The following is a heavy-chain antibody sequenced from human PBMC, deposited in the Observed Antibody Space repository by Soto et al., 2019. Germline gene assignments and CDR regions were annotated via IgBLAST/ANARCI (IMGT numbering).Heavy chain of an antibody. J-gene: IGHJ6*02. V-gene: IGHV5-10-1*01. CDR3: ARTGVPAAYYYYGMDV. CDR1: GYSFTSYW. D-gene: IGHD2-2*01. CDR2: IDPSDSYT. Sequence: PGESLKISCKGSGYSFTSYWISWVRQMPGKGLEWMGRIDPSDSYTNYSPSFQGHVTISADKSISTAYLQWSSLKAPDTAMYYCARTGVPAAYYYYGMDVWGQGTTVTVSS.